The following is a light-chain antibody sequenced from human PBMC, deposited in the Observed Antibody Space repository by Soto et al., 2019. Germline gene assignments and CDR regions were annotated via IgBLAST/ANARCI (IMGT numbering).Light chain of an antibody. J-gene: IGKJ1*01. Sequence: DIVMTQSPLSLPVTPGEPASISCRSSQSLLHSNGYNYLDWYLQKPGQSPQLLIYLGSNRASGGPDRFSGSGSGKDFNPEISRVEAGGCGVYYCMQALQTPVTFGQGTKVEIK. V-gene: IGKV2-28*01. CDR3: MQALQTPVT. CDR2: LGS. CDR1: QSLLHSNGYNY.